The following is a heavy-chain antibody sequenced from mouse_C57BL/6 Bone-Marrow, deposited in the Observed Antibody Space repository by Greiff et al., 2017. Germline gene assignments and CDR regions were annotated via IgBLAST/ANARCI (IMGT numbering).Heavy chain of an antibody. J-gene: IGHJ2*01. CDR3: ARLGRYFDY. Sequence: QVQLQQPGAELVMPGASVKLSCKASGYTFTSYWMHWVKQRPGQGLEWIGEIDPSDSYTNYNQKFKGKSTLTVDKSSSTAYMQLSSLTSEDSAVYYCARLGRYFDYWGQGTTRTVSS. CDR2: IDPSDSYT. V-gene: IGHV1-69*01. CDR1: GYTFTSYW.